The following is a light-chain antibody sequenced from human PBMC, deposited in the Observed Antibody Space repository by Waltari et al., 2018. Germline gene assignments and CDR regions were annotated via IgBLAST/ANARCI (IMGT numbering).Light chain of an antibody. CDR2: NDD. Sequence: QSVLTQPPSASGAPGQRVTITCSIGSSHIGSNTGNWYQQFPGTAPKLLMFNDDPRASGVPGRFSGSRSVTSASLAISGLQSEDEATYYCAAWDDTLKGLFGGGTTLTVL. CDR1: SSHIGSNT. J-gene: IGLJ3*02. V-gene: IGLV1-44*01. CDR3: AAWDDTLKGL.